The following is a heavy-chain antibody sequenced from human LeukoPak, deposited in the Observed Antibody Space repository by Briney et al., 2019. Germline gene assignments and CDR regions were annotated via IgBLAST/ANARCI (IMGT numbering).Heavy chain of an antibody. CDR2: ISAYNGNT. J-gene: IGHJ4*02. V-gene: IGHV1-18*01. CDR3: ARVLHRVMAARNSYFDY. Sequence: ASVKVSCKASGYTFTSYGISWVRQAPGQGLEWMGWISAYNGNTNYAQKLQGRVTMTTDTSTSTAYMELRSLRSDDTAVYYCARVLHRVMAARNSYFDYWGQGTLVTVSS. CDR1: GYTFTSYG. D-gene: IGHD5-24*01.